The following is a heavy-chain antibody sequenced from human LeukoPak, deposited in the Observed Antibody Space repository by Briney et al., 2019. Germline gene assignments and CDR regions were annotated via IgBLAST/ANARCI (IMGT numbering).Heavy chain of an antibody. CDR3: AHNEISLLWFGVLFINWFDA. V-gene: IGHV2-5*01. J-gene: IGHJ5*02. CDR2: IYRSDDK. Sequence: SGPTLVKPTQTLTLTCTFSGFSPSTSGVGVGWIRQPPGEALEWLAPIYRSDDKRYRPSLKRSLPITKATSKYQVVLTMTNMDPVDAATYYCAHNEISLLWFGVLFINWFDAWGKGTPVTVSS. CDR1: GFSPSTSGVG. D-gene: IGHD3-10*01.